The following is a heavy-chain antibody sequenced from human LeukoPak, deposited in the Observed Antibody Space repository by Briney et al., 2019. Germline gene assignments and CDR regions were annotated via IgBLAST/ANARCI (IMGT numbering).Heavy chain of an antibody. V-gene: IGHV4-39*01. Sequence: SETLFLTCTVSGGSISGSSYYWGWIRQPPGKGLEWIGSIYYSGSTYYNPSLKSRVTISVDTSKNQFSLKLNSVTATDTAVYYCASTVLGEFDYWGQGTLVTVSS. J-gene: IGHJ4*02. CDR1: GGSISGSSYY. CDR3: ASTVLGEFDY. D-gene: IGHD3-16*01. CDR2: IYYSGST.